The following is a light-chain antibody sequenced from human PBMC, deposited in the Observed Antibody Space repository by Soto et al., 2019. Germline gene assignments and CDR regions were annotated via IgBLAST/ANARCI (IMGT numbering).Light chain of an antibody. CDR2: DVS. Sequence: QSALTQPASVSGSPGQSITISCTGTSSDVGGYNYVSWYQQHPGKAPKLMIYDVSNRPSGVSNRFSGSKSGNTASLTISGIHAEDEADYYCSSYTSSSTLRVFGTGTKLTVL. CDR1: SSDVGGYNY. CDR3: SSYTSSSTLRV. J-gene: IGLJ1*01. V-gene: IGLV2-14*01.